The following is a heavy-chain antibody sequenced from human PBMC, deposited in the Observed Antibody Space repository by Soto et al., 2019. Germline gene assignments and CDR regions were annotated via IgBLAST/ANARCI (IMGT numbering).Heavy chain of an antibody. CDR3: ARVSNSSSWFGYYYYYGMDV. D-gene: IGHD6-13*01. Sequence: GASVKVSCKASGYTFTSYAMHWVRQAPGQRLEWMGWINAGNGNTKYSQKFQGRVTITRDTSASTAYMELSSLRSEDTAVYYCARVSNSSSWFGYYYYYGMDVWGQGTTVTVSS. CDR1: GYTFTSYA. CDR2: INAGNGNT. V-gene: IGHV1-3*01. J-gene: IGHJ6*02.